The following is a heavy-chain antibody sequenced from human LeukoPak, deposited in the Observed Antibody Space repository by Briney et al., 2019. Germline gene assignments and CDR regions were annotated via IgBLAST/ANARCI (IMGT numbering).Heavy chain of an antibody. D-gene: IGHD3-22*01. V-gene: IGHV3-21*01. CDR1: GFTFSSYS. CDR3: ARDYYDSSGFVGAFDI. J-gene: IGHJ3*02. CDR2: ISSSSSYI. Sequence: GGSLRLSCAASGFTFSSYSMNWVRQAPGKGLEWVSSISSSSSYIYYADSVKGRFTISRDNAKNSLYLQMNSLRVEDTAVYYCARDYYDSSGFVGAFDIRGQGTMVTVSS.